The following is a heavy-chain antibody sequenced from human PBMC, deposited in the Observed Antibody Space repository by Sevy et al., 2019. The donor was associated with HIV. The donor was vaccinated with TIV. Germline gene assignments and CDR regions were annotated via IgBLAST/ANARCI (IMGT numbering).Heavy chain of an antibody. CDR1: GFTFDDYA. D-gene: IGHD6-25*01. J-gene: IGHJ3*02. Sequence: GGSLRLSCAASGFTFDDYAMHWVRQAPGKGLEWVSGISWNSGSIGNADSVKGRFTISGVNAKNSLYLQMNSLGAEDTALYYCAKGRGRADAFDIWGQGTMVTVSS. CDR3: AKGRGRADAFDI. CDR2: ISWNSGSI. V-gene: IGHV3-9*01.